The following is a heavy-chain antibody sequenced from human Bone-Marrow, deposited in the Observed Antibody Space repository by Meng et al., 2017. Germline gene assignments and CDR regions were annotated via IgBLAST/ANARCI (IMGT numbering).Heavy chain of an antibody. CDR3: ARGVGATSG. CDR2: IYYSGST. J-gene: IGHJ4*02. D-gene: IGHD1-26*01. Sequence: SETLSLTCTVSGGSISSSSYYWGWIRQPPGKGLEWIGSIYYSGSTYYNPSLKSRVTISVDTSKNQFSLKLSSVTAADTAVYYCARGVGATSGWGQATLVTVSS. V-gene: IGHV4-39*07. CDR1: GGSISSSSYY.